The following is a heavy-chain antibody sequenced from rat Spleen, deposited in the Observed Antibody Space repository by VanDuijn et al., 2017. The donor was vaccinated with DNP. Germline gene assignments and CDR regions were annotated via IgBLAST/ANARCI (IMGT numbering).Heavy chain of an antibody. Sequence: EVQLVESGGGVVQPGKSLKLSCAASGFSFSNYGMAWVRQTPKKGLEWVATIGSTGGSTYYRNSVEGRFSISRDNAKNTLYLQMDSLRSEDTATYYCTTDIDYFHYWGQGVMVTVSS. CDR3: TTDIDYFHY. J-gene: IGHJ2*01. V-gene: IGHV5S23*01. CDR1: GFSFSNYG. CDR2: IGSTGGST.